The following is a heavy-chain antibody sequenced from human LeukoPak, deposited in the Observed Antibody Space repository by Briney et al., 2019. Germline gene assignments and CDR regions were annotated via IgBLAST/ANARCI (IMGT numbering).Heavy chain of an antibody. D-gene: IGHD3-3*01. CDR3: AKGHYDYWSGYEVGYFDH. Sequence: PGGSLRLSCAASGFTFSSSSISWVRQAPGKGLEWVSAITDAVGSTHYADSVKGRFTISSDNSKNTVYLQMNSLRPEDMAVYYCAKGHYDYWSGYEVGYFDHWGQGTLVTVSS. CDR1: GFTFSSSS. V-gene: IGHV3-23*01. CDR2: ITDAVGST. J-gene: IGHJ4*02.